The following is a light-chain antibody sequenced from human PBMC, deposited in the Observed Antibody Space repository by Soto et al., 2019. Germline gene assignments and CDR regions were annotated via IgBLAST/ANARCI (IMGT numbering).Light chain of an antibody. J-gene: IGKJ2*01. V-gene: IGKV3-20*01. CDR2: GAS. CDR1: QSIGSNY. Sequence: EVVLTQSPGTLSLSPGERATLSCRASQSIGSNYLVWYQQRPGQAPRLLIYGASSRATGVPDRFSGSGSGTDFSLTISRLVPDDFAVYYCQQYGTSPKYTFGQGTKLEIK. CDR3: QQYGTSPKYT.